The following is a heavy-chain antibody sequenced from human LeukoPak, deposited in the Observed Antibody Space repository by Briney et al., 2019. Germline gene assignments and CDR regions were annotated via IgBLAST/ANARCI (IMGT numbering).Heavy chain of an antibody. CDR3: ARSGYSYGAHVFDI. V-gene: IGHV4-59*01. J-gene: IGHJ3*02. D-gene: IGHD5-18*01. CDR2: IYYSGST. Sequence: PSETLSLTCIVSGGSISSYYWSWIRQPPGKGLEWIGYIYYSGSTNYNPSLKSRVTISVDTSKNQFSLKLSSVTAADTAVYYCARSGYSYGAHVFDIWGQGTMVTVSS. CDR1: GGSISSYY.